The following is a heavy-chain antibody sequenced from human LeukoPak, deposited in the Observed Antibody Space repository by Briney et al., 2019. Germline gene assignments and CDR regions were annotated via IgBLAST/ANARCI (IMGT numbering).Heavy chain of an antibody. Sequence: GASVKVSCKASGYTFTGYYMHWVRQAPGQGLEWMGWINPNSGGTNYAQKFQGRVTMTRDTSISTAYMELSRLRSDDTAVYYCARGTPRYSSGYHNWFDHWGQGTLVTVSS. CDR3: ARGTPRYSSGYHNWFDH. CDR2: INPNSGGT. V-gene: IGHV1-2*02. CDR1: GYTFTGYY. J-gene: IGHJ5*02. D-gene: IGHD3-22*01.